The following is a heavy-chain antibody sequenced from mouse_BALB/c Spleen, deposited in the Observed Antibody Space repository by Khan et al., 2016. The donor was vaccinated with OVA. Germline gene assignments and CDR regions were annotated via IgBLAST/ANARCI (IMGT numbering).Heavy chain of an antibody. CDR1: SYSITSDFA. V-gene: IGHV3-2*02. J-gene: IGHJ4*01. Sequence: EVQLQESGPGLVKPSQSLSLTCTVTSYSITSDFAWNWVRQFPGNKLEWMGYISFSGSTSYDPSLKSRLSITRDTSKNQFFLQLNSVTTEDTATYDCIRSVYYAYAYAMDYWGQGISVTVSS. D-gene: IGHD2-2*01. CDR2: ISFSGST. CDR3: IRSVYYAYAYAMDY.